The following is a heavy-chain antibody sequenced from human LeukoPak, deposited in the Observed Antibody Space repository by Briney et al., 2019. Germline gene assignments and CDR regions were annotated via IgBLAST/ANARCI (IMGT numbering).Heavy chain of an antibody. J-gene: IGHJ4*02. CDR2: IKSKTDGGTT. D-gene: IGHD3-10*01. V-gene: IGHV3-15*01. CDR3: TTGYYGSGNNDY. CDR1: GFTFSNAW. Sequence: GGSLRLSCAASGFTFSNAWMSWVRQAPGKGLEWVGRIKSKTDGGTTDYAAPVKGRFTISRDDSKNTLYLQMNSLKTEDTDVYFCTTGYYGSGNNDYWGQGTLVTVSS.